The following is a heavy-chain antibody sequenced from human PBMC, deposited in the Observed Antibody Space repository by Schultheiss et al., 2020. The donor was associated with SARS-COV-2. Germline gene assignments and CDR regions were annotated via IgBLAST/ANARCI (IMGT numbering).Heavy chain of an antibody. V-gene: IGHV3-21*01. CDR1: GFTFSSYS. CDR3: ARDLYYYDSSGYSES. Sequence: GGSLRLSCAASGFTFSSYSMNWVRQAPGKGLEWVSSISSSSSYIYYADSVKGRFTISRDNAKNSLYLQMNSLRAEDTAVYYCARDLYYYDSSGYSESWGQGTLVTVS. CDR2: ISSSSSYI. D-gene: IGHD3-22*01. J-gene: IGHJ4*02.